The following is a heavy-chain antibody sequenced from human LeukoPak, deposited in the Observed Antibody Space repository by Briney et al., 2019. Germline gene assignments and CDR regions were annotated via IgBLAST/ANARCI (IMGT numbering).Heavy chain of an antibody. V-gene: IGHV1-69*13. D-gene: IGHD4-11*01. Sequence: SVKVSCKASGGTFSSYAISWVRQAPGQGLEWMGGIIPIFGTANYAQKFQGRVTITADESTSTAYMELSSLRSEDTAVYYCARGAMTTENWFDPWGQGTLVTVSS. J-gene: IGHJ5*02. CDR2: IIPIFGTA. CDR1: GGTFSSYA. CDR3: ARGAMTTENWFDP.